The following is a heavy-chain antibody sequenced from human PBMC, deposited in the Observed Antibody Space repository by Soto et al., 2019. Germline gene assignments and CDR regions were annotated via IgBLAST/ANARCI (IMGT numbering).Heavy chain of an antibody. CDR2: INHSGST. CDR1: GGSVSSGSYY. Sequence: PSETLSLTCTVSGGSVSSGSYYWSWIRQPPGKGLEWIGEINHSGSTNYNPSLKSRVTISVDTSKNQFSLKLSSVTAADTAVYYCARGLGDSSQTNYYFDYWGQGTLVTVSS. V-gene: IGHV4-39*07. J-gene: IGHJ4*02. D-gene: IGHD6-13*01. CDR3: ARGLGDSSQTNYYFDY.